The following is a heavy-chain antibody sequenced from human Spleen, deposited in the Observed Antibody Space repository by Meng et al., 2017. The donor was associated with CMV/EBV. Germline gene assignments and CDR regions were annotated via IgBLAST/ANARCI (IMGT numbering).Heavy chain of an antibody. CDR2: VREWGGHK. Sequence: YGMHCIRQAPGRGLEWVAFVREWGGHKNYADSVKGRFTISRDNSKNTLYLQMNSLRAEDTAVYYGAKDGPDCSSTSCYIGMNWFDPWGQGTLVTVSS. V-gene: IGHV3-30*02. CDR1: YG. D-gene: IGHD2-2*02. J-gene: IGHJ5*02. CDR3: AKDGPDCSSTSCYIGMNWFDP.